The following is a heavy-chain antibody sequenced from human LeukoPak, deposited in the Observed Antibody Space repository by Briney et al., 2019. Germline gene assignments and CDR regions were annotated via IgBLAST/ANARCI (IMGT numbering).Heavy chain of an antibody. CDR2: IYYSGST. D-gene: IGHD4-23*01. CDR3: ARGGTTVVIFDY. V-gene: IGHV4-59*08. CDR1: GGSISSYY. Sequence: PSETLSLTCTVSGGSISSYYWSWIRQPPGKGLEWIGYIYYSGSTNYNPSLRSRVTISVDTSKNQFSLKLSSVTAADTAVYYCARGGTTVVIFDYWGQGTLVTVSS. J-gene: IGHJ4*02.